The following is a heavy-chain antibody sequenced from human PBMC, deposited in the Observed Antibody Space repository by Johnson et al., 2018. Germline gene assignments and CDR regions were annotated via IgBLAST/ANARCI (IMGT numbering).Heavy chain of an antibody. V-gene: IGHV3-30-3*01. J-gene: IGHJ6*03. CDR3: ARDPCSSTSCCAPTYYYYYMDV. CDR1: GFTFSSYA. CDR2: ISYDGSNK. Sequence: VQLVESGGGVVQPGRSLRLSCAASGFTFSSYAMHWVRQAPGKGLEWVAVISYDGSNKYYADSVKGRFTISRDNSKNPLYLQMTSLRAEDTAVYYCARDPCSSTSCCAPTYYYYYMDVWGKGTTVTVSS. D-gene: IGHD2-2*01.